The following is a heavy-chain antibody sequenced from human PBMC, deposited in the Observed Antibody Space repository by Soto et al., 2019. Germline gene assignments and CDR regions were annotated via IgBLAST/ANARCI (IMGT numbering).Heavy chain of an antibody. J-gene: IGHJ6*02. CDR2: IIPIFGTA. CDR3: AILAWLAAAGPEYYYGMDV. V-gene: IGHV1-69*13. D-gene: IGHD6-13*01. Sequence: SVKVSCKASGGTFSSYAISWVRQAPGQGLEWMGGIIPIFGTANYAQKFQGRVTITADESTSTAYMELSSLRSEDTAVYYCAILAWLAAAGPEYYYGMDVWGQGTTVTVSS. CDR1: GGTFSSYA.